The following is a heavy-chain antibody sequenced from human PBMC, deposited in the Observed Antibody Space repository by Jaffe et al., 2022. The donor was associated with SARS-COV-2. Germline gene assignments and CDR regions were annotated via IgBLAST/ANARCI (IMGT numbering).Heavy chain of an antibody. J-gene: IGHJ5*02. D-gene: IGHD3-10*01. Sequence: EVQLVESGGGLVKPGRSLRLSCTASGFTFGDYAMSWFRQAPGKGLEWVGFIRSKAYGGTTEYAASVKGRFTISRDDSKSIAYLQMNSLKTEDTAVYYCTRMKYGSGIGFDPWGQGTLVTVSS. CDR3: TRMKYGSGIGFDP. V-gene: IGHV3-49*05. CDR2: IRSKAYGGTT. CDR1: GFTFGDYA.